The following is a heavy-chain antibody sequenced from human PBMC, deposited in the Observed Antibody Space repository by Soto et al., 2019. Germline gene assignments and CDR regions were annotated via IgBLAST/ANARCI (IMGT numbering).Heavy chain of an antibody. Sequence: SETLSLTFNVSGDSITAYFSHSFWQSPVKVLEWIGHVSYRGTINYNTSLRSRATISVEASKNQFSLKLRFVTAADTAVYYCVRGGAEVWEVKYWGQGSLVTVYS. D-gene: IGHD1-26*01. CDR1: GDSITAYF. J-gene: IGHJ4*02. V-gene: IGHV4-59*01. CDR3: VRGGAEVWEVKY. CDR2: VSYRGTI.